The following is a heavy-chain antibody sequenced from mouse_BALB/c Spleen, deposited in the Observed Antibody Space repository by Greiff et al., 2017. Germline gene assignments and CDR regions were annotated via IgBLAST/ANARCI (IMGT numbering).Heavy chain of an antibody. CDR3: ARGPSTMITGEFAY. D-gene: IGHD2-4*01. Sequence: EVMLVESGGGLVKPGGSLKLSCAASGFTFSSYAMSWVRQTPEKRLEWVASISSGGSTYYPDSVKGRFTISRDNARNILYLQMSSLRSEDTAMYYCARGPSTMITGEFAYWGQGTLVTVSA. CDR1: GFTFSSYA. CDR2: ISSGGST. J-gene: IGHJ3*01. V-gene: IGHV5-6-5*01.